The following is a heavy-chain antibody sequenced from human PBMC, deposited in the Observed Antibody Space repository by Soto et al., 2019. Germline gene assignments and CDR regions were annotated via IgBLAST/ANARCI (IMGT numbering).Heavy chain of an antibody. D-gene: IGHD2-21*01. CDR3: GRVVEGATRHTDPDS. CDR1: GVSIHNSHSF. CDR2: VYHNGGA. Sequence: SETLSLTCTVSGVSIHNSHSFWAWIRQPPGKGLQFIASVYHNGGAHYNSSLKSRVTISVDTANNQVSLRMRSLTAADTAFYYCGRVVEGATRHTDPDSWGQGTLVT. V-gene: IGHV4-39*01. J-gene: IGHJ5*01.